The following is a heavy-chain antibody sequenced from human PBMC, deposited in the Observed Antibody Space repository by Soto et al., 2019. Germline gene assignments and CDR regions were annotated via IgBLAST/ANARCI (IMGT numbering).Heavy chain of an antibody. CDR2: IYPGDSDT. CDR1: GYSFTSYW. CDR3: ARHLEYSSSSADY. V-gene: IGHV5-51*01. Sequence: GESLKISCQGSGYSFTSYWIGWVRQMPGKGLEWMGIIYPGDSDTRYSPSFQGQVTISADKSISTAYLQWSSLKASDTAMYYCARHLEYSSSSADYWGQGTLVTVSS. J-gene: IGHJ4*02. D-gene: IGHD6-6*01.